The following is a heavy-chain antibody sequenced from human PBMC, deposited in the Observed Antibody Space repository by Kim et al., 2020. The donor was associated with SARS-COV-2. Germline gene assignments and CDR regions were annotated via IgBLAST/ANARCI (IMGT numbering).Heavy chain of an antibody. CDR1: GGSFSGYY. J-gene: IGHJ4*01. Sequence: SETLSLTCAVYGGSFSGYYWSWIRQPPGKGLEWIGEINHSGSTNYNPSLKSRVTISVDTSKNQFSLKLSSVTAADTAVYYCARLEYYYDSSGYYGYFDYLGQGTLVTVSS. D-gene: IGHD3-22*01. CDR3: ARLEYYYDSSGYYGYFDY. CDR2: INHSGST. V-gene: IGHV4-34*01.